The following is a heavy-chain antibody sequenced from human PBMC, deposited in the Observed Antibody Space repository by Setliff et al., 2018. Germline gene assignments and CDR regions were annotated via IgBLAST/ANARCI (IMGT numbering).Heavy chain of an antibody. CDR2: IFYSGST. CDR3: ASTAYGYSYDY. D-gene: IGHD5-18*01. V-gene: IGHV4-39*07. Sequence: SETLSLTCTVSGGSISSSSYYWVWIRQPPGKGLEWIGNIFYSGSTFYNPSLKSRVTISIDTSKNQFSLKLSSVTAADTAVYFCASTAYGYSYDYWGQGTLVTVSS. CDR1: GGSISSSSYY. J-gene: IGHJ4*02.